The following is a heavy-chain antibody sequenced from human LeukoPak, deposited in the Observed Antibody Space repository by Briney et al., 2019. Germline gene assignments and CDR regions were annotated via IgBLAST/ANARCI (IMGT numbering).Heavy chain of an antibody. CDR3: AREGGSYGYHGY. CDR2: IGSTSSYI. V-gene: IGHV3-21*01. J-gene: IGHJ4*02. CDR1: GFTFSSYS. D-gene: IGHD1-26*01. Sequence: GGSLRLSCAASGFTFSSYSMNWVRQAPGKGLEWVSSIGSTSSYIYYADSLKGRFTISRDNAKNSLYLQMNSLRAEDTAVYYCAREGGSYGYHGYWGQGTLVTVSS.